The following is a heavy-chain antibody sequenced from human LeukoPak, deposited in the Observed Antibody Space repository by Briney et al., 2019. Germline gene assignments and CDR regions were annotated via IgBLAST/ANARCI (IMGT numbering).Heavy chain of an antibody. CDR3: ARDVVVVPAAPYYYGMDV. D-gene: IGHD2-2*01. CDR2: IYTSGST. CDR1: GGSISSYY. Sequence: SETLSLTCTVSGGSISSYYWSWIRQPAEKGLEWIGRIYTSGSTNYNPSLKSRVTMSVDTSKNQFSLKLSSVTAADTAVYYCARDVVVVPAAPYYYGMDVWGQGTTVTVSS. J-gene: IGHJ6*02. V-gene: IGHV4-4*07.